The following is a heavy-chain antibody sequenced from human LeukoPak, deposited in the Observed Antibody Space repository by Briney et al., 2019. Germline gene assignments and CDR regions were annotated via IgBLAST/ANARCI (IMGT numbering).Heavy chain of an antibody. CDR2: TYYRSKWYY. CDR1: GDSVSSNSAA. CDR3: ARGRPIMGAPQNAFDI. V-gene: IGHV6-1*01. Sequence: SQTLSLTCAISGDSVSSNSAAWNWIRRSPSRGLEWLGRTYYRSKWYYNYAVSVKSRITINPDTSKNHFSLQLNSVTPEDTAVHYCARGRPIMGAPQNAFDIWGQGTMVTVSS. J-gene: IGHJ3*02. D-gene: IGHD1-26*01.